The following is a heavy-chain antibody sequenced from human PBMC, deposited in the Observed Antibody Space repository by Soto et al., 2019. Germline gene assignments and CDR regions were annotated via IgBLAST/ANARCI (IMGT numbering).Heavy chain of an antibody. V-gene: IGHV3-23*01. CDR1: EFTFSNYA. J-gene: IGHJ4*02. CDR2: ISDNGGTT. D-gene: IGHD6-13*01. CDR3: AKDPQQLLVYFDY. Sequence: GGSLRLSCAASEFTFSNYAMSWVRQAPGKGLEWVSSISDNGGTTYYADSVKGRFTISRDNSKNTLYLQMNSLRAEDTAVYYCAKDPQQLLVYFDYCGQGPQVTVSS.